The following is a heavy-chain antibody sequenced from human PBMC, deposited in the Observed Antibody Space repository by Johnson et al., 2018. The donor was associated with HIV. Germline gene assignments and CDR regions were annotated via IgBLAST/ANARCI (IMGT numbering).Heavy chain of an antibody. D-gene: IGHD3-22*01. J-gene: IGHJ3*02. CDR2: IWSDGTNK. CDR1: GYSFRNSA. Sequence: QVQLVESGGGVVQPGRSLRLSCVASGYSFRNSAMHWVRQAPGKGLEWVATIWSDGTNKYYGDSVQGRFTVSSDNSKNIPYLEMNSLRAEDTAVYYCAKDRGSYYDSSGYLGDAFDIWGQGTMVTVSS. V-gene: IGHV3-33*06. CDR3: AKDRGSYYDSSGYLGDAFDI.